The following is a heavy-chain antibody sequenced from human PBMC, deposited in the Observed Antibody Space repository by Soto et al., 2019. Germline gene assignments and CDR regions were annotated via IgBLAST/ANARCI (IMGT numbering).Heavy chain of an antibody. CDR2: ISADNGDT. V-gene: IGHV1-18*01. CDR1: GYTFDIYG. CDR3: ARDRSYYYESSGYPFDY. D-gene: IGHD3-22*01. Sequence: QVQLVQSGGEVRKPGASVKVSCKGSGYTFDIYGISWVRQVPGQGPEWMGWISADNGDTKYAQKFQGRVIMTTDTSTSTAYMELRRLRSDDTAVYFCARDRSYYYESSGYPFDYWGQGTLVSVSS. J-gene: IGHJ4*02.